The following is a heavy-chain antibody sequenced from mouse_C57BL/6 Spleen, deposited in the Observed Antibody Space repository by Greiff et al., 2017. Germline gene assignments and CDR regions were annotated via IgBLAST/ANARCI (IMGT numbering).Heavy chain of an antibody. CDR2: FHPYNDDT. CDR3: ASGYIDYDYYYAMDD. CDR1: GYTFTTYP. V-gene: IGHV1-47*01. Sequence: VKLQESGAELVKPGASVKMSCKASGYTFTTYPIEWMKQNHGKSLEWIGNFHPYNDDTKYNEKFKGKATLTVEKSSSTVYLELSRLTSDDSAVYYCASGYIDYDYYYAMDDWGQGTSVTVSS. D-gene: IGHD2-4*01. J-gene: IGHJ4*01.